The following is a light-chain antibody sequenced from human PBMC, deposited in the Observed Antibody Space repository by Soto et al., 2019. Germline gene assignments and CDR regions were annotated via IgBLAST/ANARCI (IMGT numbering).Light chain of an antibody. CDR3: QQYGRSPLT. CDR2: AAS. CDR1: QVISNY. V-gene: IGKV1-17*03. Sequence: DIQMTQSPSAMSASVGDRVTIPCRASQVISNYLAWFQQKPGKAPKLLIYAASSLHSGVPSRFSGSGAGTDFTLTISRREPEDFAVYYCQQYGRSPLTFGPGTKVDIK. J-gene: IGKJ3*01.